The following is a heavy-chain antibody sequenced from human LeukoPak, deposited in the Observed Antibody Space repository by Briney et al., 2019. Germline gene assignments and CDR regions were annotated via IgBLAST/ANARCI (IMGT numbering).Heavy chain of an antibody. CDR2: INPNSGGT. J-gene: IGHJ4*02. D-gene: IGHD3-22*01. V-gene: IGHV1-2*06. Sequence: ASVKVSCKASGYTFTGYYMHWVRQAPGQGLEWMGRINPNSGGTNYAQKFQGRVTMTRDTSISTVYMELSRLRSDDTAVYYCAREIYDSSGYYFRYYFDYWGQGTLVTVSS. CDR3: AREIYDSSGYYFRYYFDY. CDR1: GYTFTGYY.